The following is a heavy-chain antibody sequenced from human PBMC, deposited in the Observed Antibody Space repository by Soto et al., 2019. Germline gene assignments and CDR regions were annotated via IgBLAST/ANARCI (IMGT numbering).Heavy chain of an antibody. V-gene: IGHV3-33*01. Sequence: QVQLVESGGGVVQPGRSLRLSCAASGFTFSSYGMHWVRQAPGKGLEWVAVIWYDGSNKYYADSVKGQFTISRDNSKNTLYLQMNSLRAEDTAVYYCARAPTYYYDSSGGFDYWGQGTLVTVSS. J-gene: IGHJ4*02. CDR1: GFTFSSYG. CDR3: ARAPTYYYDSSGGFDY. CDR2: IWYDGSNK. D-gene: IGHD3-22*01.